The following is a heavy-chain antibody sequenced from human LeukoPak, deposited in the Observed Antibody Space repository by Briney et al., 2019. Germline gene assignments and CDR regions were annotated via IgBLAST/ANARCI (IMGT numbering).Heavy chain of an antibody. CDR2: IHTSGDT. D-gene: IGHD4-17*01. V-gene: IGHV3-53*01. Sequence: AGGSLRLSCAASGLTGSHNYVSWVRQAPGKGLEWVSAIHTSGDTCYADSVKGRFTISRDTSTNTLYLQINSLRVEDTAVYYCIVFGDSNHWGQGTLVTVSS. CDR1: GLTGSHNY. J-gene: IGHJ5*02. CDR3: IVFGDSNH.